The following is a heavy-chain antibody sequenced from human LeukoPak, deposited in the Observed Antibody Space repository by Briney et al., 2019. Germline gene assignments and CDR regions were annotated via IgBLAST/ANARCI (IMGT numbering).Heavy chain of an antibody. V-gene: IGHV1-69*04. D-gene: IGHD3-16*02. CDR2: IIPILGIA. CDR3: APYVWGSYRLSRSDP. Sequence: AASVKVSCKASGGTFSSYAISWVRQAPGQGLEWMGRIIPILGIANHAQKFQGRVTITADKSTSTAYMELSSLRSEDTAVYYCAPYVWGSYRLSRSDPWGQGTLVTVSS. CDR1: GGTFSSYA. J-gene: IGHJ5*02.